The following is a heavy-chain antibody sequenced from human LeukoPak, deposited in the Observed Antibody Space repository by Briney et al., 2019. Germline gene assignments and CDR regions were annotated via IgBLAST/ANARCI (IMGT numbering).Heavy chain of an antibody. Sequence: SETLSLTCTVSGGSISSYYWSWIRQPPGKGLEWIGYIYYSGSTNYNPSLKSRVTISVDTSKTQFSLKLGSVAAADTAVYYCARADSSGWYEVDYWGQGTLVTVSS. J-gene: IGHJ4*02. D-gene: IGHD6-19*01. CDR3: ARADSSGWYEVDY. CDR1: GGSISSYY. CDR2: IYYSGST. V-gene: IGHV4-59*01.